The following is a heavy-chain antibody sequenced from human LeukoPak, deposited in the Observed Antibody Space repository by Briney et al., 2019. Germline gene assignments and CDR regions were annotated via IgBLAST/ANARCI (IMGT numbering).Heavy chain of an antibody. CDR3: ASEGSSGWYSSDY. CDR1: GFTFSTYG. CDR2: IWYDGSNK. Sequence: GGSLRLSCAASGFTFSTYGMHWVRQAPGKGLEWVAVIWYDGSNKYYADSVKGRFTISRDNSKNTLYLQMNSLRAEDTAVYYCASEGSSGWYSSDYWGQGTLVTVSS. D-gene: IGHD6-19*01. V-gene: IGHV3-30*19. J-gene: IGHJ4*02.